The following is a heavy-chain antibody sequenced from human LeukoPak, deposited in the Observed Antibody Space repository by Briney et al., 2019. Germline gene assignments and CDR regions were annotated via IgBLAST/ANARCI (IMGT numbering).Heavy chain of an antibody. Sequence: PGGSRSPSFEAPGLTFVGYGMPWVRKAPGKGWEWLPKIRKDGSETYYVDSVKGRFTISRDNAKNSLYLQMNSLRAEDTAVYYCARDNIPRYSSGLDYFDYWGQGTLVTVSS. J-gene: IGHJ4*02. CDR1: GLTFVGYG. CDR2: IRKDGSET. D-gene: IGHD6-19*01. CDR3: ARDNIPRYSSGLDYFDY. V-gene: IGHV3-7*01.